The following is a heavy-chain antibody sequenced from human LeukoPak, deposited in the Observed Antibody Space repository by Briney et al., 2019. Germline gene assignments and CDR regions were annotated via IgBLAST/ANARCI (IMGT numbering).Heavy chain of an antibody. CDR2: ISAGGENT. V-gene: IGHV3-23*01. D-gene: IGHD6-19*01. Sequence: QPGESLRLSCAASGFTFTSYAMSWVRQAPGKGPEWVSAISAGGENTDYADSVKGRFTISRDNSKNTLYLQVNSLRAEDTAAYYCAKSEGSSSARRFDYWGQGTLVTVSS. J-gene: IGHJ4*02. CDR1: GFTFTSYA. CDR3: AKSEGSSSARRFDY.